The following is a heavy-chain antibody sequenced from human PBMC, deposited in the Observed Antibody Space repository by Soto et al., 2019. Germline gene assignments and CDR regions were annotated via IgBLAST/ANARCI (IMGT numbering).Heavy chain of an antibody. D-gene: IGHD6-19*01. J-gene: IGHJ4*02. V-gene: IGHV3-30*01. CDR3: ARSIAVAGLDY. CDR2: ISYDGNKK. Sequence: QVQLVESGGGVVHPGRSLRLSCAASGFTLSTYSMHWVRQAPGKGLEWVAVISYDGNKKFYRDSVKGRFSISRDTSMHTMYLEMNSLSPEDTGVYYCARSIAVAGLDYWGQGTLVTVSS. CDR1: GFTLSTYS.